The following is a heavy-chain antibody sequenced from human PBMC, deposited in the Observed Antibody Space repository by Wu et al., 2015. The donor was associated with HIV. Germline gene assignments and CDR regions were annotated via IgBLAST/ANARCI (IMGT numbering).Heavy chain of an antibody. D-gene: IGHD2-15*01. CDR3: ASSSPGGYCSGGSCYRFDY. J-gene: IGHJ4*02. CDR2: IIPIFGTA. V-gene: IGHV1-69*01. Sequence: QVQLVQSGAEVEKPGSSVKVSCKASGGTFSSYAISWVRQAPGQGLEWMGGIIPIFGTANYAQKFQGRVTITTDESTSTAYMELSSLRSEDTAVYYCASSSPGGYCSGGSCYRFDYWARERWSPSPQ. CDR1: GGTFSSYA.